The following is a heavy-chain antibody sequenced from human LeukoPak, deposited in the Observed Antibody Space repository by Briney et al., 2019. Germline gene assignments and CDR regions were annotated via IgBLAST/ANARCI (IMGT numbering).Heavy chain of an antibody. V-gene: IGHV3-53*01. Sequence: GGSLRLSCAASGFTVSTNCMTWVRQAPGKGLEWVSTIYSGGTTYYADSVMGRFTISRHNSRNTLYLQMNSLRAEDTAVYYCARDPHPPTYYYDSSGYYPDYWGQGTLVTVSS. D-gene: IGHD3-22*01. CDR2: IYSGGTT. CDR3: ARDPHPPTYYYDSSGYYPDY. J-gene: IGHJ4*02. CDR1: GFTVSTNC.